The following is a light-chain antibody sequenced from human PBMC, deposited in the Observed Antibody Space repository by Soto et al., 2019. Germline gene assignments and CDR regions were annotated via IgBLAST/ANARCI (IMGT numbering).Light chain of an antibody. V-gene: IGKV3-20*01. CDR3: QQYGRTSWT. CDR1: QSVSTNF. J-gene: IGKJ1*01. CDR2: GAS. Sequence: EIVLTQSPGTLSLSPGEGATLSCRASQSVSTNFFAWYQQKPVQAPRLLIYGASTRATGIPDRFSGSGSGTDFALTISRLVPEDFAVYYCQQYGRTSWTFGQGTKVDIK.